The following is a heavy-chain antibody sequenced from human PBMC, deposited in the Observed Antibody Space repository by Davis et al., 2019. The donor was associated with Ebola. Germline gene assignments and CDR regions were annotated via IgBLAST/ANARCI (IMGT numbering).Heavy chain of an antibody. CDR2: IYSGGST. CDR1: GFTVSTNY. CDR3: ARGDKYSSGWSLGYYGMDV. J-gene: IGHJ6*02. Sequence: GESLKISCAVSGFTVSTNYMSWVRQAPGKGLEWVSVIYSGGSTYYADSVKGRFTISRHNSKNTLYLQMNSLRAEDTAVYYCARGDKYSSGWSLGYYGMDVWGQGTTVTVSS. V-gene: IGHV3-53*04. D-gene: IGHD6-19*01.